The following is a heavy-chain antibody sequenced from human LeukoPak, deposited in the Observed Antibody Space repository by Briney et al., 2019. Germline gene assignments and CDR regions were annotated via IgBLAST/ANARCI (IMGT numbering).Heavy chain of an antibody. CDR1: GGTFSSYA. J-gene: IGHJ4*02. CDR3: ARVPYDYVWGSYRDY. Sequence: GASVKVSCKASGGTFSSYAISWVRQAPGQGLEWMGRIIPILGIANYAQKFQGRVTITADKSTSTAYMELSSLRSEDTAVYYCARVPYDYVWGSYRDYWGQGTLVTVSS. CDR2: IIPILGIA. D-gene: IGHD3-16*01. V-gene: IGHV1-69*04.